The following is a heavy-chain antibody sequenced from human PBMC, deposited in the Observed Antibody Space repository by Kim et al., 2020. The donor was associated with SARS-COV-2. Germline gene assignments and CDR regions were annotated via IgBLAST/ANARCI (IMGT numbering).Heavy chain of an antibody. CDR1: GFTFSNYE. J-gene: IGHJ4*02. Sequence: GGSLRLSCAASGFTFSNYEMNWVRQAPGKGLEWVSYITNSGSSRYYAASVKGRFTISRDNAKNSLYLQMNSLRAEDTAVYYCARGLYSNTWLDIDYWGQGPLDTVSS. CDR2: ITNSGSSR. CDR3: ARGLYSNTWLDIDY. D-gene: IGHD6-13*01. V-gene: IGHV3-48*03.